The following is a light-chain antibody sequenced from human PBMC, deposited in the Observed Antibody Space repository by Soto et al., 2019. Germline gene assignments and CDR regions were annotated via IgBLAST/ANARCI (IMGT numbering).Light chain of an antibody. V-gene: IGKV1-39*01. CDR1: QSISSY. J-gene: IGKJ1*01. CDR2: AAS. CDR3: QQSYSTPRT. Sequence: DRQMTQSASSLSKSVGDRVTITCRASQSISSYLNWYQQKPGKAPKLLIYAASSLQSGVPSRFSGSGSGTDFTLTISSLQPEDFATYYCQQSYSTPRTFGQGTKVDIK.